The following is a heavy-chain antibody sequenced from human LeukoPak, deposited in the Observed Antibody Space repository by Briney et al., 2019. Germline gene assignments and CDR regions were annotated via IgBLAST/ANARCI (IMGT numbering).Heavy chain of an antibody. CDR3: ARDHLSGYELYYFDY. D-gene: IGHD5-12*01. Sequence: PGGALRHSCAASGFTFSSYAMHWVRQAPGKGLEWVSVISYDGSNQYYADSVKGRFTISRYNSKHTLYLQMNSLRAEDTAVYYCARDHLSGYELYYFDYWGQGKPVTVSS. CDR1: GFTFSSYA. V-gene: IGHV3-30*04. CDR2: ISYDGSNQ. J-gene: IGHJ4*02.